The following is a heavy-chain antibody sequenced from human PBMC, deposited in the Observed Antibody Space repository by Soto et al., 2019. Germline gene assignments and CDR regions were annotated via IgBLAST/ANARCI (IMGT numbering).Heavy chain of an antibody. D-gene: IGHD1-26*01. J-gene: IGHJ5*02. V-gene: IGHV1-69*13. CDR1: GGTFSSYA. CDR2: IIPIFGTA. Sequence: SVKVSCKASGGTFSSYAISWVRQAPGQGLEWMGGIIPIFGTANYAQKFQGRVTITADESTSTAYMELSSLRSEDTAVYYCAKDIVGLRGGLYNWFDPWGQGTLVTVSS. CDR3: AKDIVGLRGGLYNWFDP.